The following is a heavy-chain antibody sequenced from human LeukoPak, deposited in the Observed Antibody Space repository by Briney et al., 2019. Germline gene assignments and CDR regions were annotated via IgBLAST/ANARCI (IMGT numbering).Heavy chain of an antibody. CDR3: ARQPYYSDTRGHFDY. CDR2: IYYSGNT. J-gene: IGHJ4*02. Sequence: PSETLSLTCTVSADSISSSDYYWVCRRQPPGTGLERIGTIYYSGNTYYNPSLKSRVTLSVDTSKSQFSLKLSSVTAADTAVYYCARQPYYSDTRGHFDYWGQGTLVTVSS. D-gene: IGHD3-22*01. CDR1: ADSISSSDYY. V-gene: IGHV4-39*01.